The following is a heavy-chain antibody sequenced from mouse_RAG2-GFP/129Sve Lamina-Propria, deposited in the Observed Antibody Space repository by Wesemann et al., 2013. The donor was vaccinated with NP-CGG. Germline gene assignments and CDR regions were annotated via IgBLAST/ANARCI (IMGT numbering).Heavy chain of an antibody. CDR3: TRQLRSYAMDY. J-gene: IGHJ4*01. Sequence: QVQLQQSGAELVRPGASVTLSCKASGYTFTDYEMHWVKQTPVHGLEWIGAIDPETGGTAYNQKFKGKAILTADKSSSTAYMELRSLTSEDSAVYYCTRQLRSYAMDYWGQGTSVTVSS. V-gene: IGHV1-15*01. CDR2: IDPETGGT. CDR1: GYTFTDYE. D-gene: IGHD3-2*02.